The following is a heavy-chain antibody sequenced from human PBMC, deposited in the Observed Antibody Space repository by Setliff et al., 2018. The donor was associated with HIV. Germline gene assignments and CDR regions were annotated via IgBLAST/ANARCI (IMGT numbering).Heavy chain of an antibody. CDR1: GFTFGTYG. CDR2: IEGDGSNK. V-gene: IGHV3-30*02. J-gene: IGHJ4*02. CDR3: VKGFRGNYEY. D-gene: IGHD1-26*01. Sequence: PGGSLRLSCAASGFTFGTYGMHWVRQAPGKGLEWVAFIEGDGSNKYYVDSVKGRFTICRDNSKNMLCLQMNSLRGEDTAVYYCVKGFRGNYEYWGQGTLVTVS.